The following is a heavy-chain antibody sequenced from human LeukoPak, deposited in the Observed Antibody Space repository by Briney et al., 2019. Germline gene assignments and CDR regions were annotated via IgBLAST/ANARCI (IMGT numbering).Heavy chain of an antibody. CDR2: INHSGST. D-gene: IGHD1-26*01. CDR3: ARGTDLIVGAGIYFDY. Sequence: GSLRLSCAASRFTFSSYAMSWVRQAPGKGLEWIGEINHSGSTNYNPSLKSRVTISVDTSKNQFSLKLSSVTAADTAVYYCARGTDLIVGAGIYFDYWGQGTLVTVSS. J-gene: IGHJ4*02. CDR1: RFTFSSYA. V-gene: IGHV4-34*01.